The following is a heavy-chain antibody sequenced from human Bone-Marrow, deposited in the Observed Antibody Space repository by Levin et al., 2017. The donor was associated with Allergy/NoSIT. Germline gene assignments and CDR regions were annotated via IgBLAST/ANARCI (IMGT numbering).Heavy chain of an antibody. V-gene: IGHV3-7*01. CDR2: INQGGSET. Sequence: GESLKISCTASDFTLSNYWMGWVRQAPGRGLEWVANINQGGSETHYVDSLRGRFTISRDNAENSLYLQMNSLSVEDTALYYCVSQYDTPSHYWGQGTLVTVSS. J-gene: IGHJ4*02. D-gene: IGHD2-8*01. CDR3: VSQYDTPSHY. CDR1: DFTLSNYW.